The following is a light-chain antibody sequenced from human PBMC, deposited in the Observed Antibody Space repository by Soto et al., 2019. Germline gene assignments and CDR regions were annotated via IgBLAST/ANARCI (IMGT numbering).Light chain of an antibody. CDR3: SSYAGSNNYV. V-gene: IGLV2-8*01. CDR2: EVS. Sequence: SVMTQPTCAAGCTVVEVAISCTGTSSDVGGYNYVSWYQQHPGKAPKLMIYEVSKRPSGVPDRFSGSKSGNTASLTVSGLQAEDEAHYYCSSYAGSNNYVFGTGTKVTVL. J-gene: IGLJ1*01. CDR1: SSDVGGYNY.